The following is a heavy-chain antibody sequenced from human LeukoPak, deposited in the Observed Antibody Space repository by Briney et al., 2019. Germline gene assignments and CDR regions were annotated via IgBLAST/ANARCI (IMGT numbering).Heavy chain of an antibody. D-gene: IGHD3/OR15-3a*01. V-gene: IGHV3-30*02. J-gene: IGHJ4*02. Sequence: GGSLRLSCAASGFTFSSYGMHWVRQAPGKGLEWVAFIRYDGSNKYYADSVKGRFTISRDNSKNTLYLQMNSLRAEDTAVYHCAKPQETYGLVPFDYWGQGTLVTVSS. CDR1: GFTFSSYG. CDR3: AKPQETYGLVPFDY. CDR2: IRYDGSNK.